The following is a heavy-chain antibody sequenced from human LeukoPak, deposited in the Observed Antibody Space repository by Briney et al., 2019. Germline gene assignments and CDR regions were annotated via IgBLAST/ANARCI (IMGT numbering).Heavy chain of an antibody. D-gene: IGHD2-2*01. Sequence: GGSLRLSCAASGFTFSSYSMNWVRQAPGKGLEWVSSISSSSSYIYYADSVKGRFTISRDNAKNSLYLQMSSLRAEDTAVYYCARRKDVVVVPGTMGYYLDVWGKGTTVTVSS. CDR3: ARRKDVVVVPGTMGYYLDV. J-gene: IGHJ6*03. V-gene: IGHV3-21*01. CDR2: ISSSSSYI. CDR1: GFTFSSYS.